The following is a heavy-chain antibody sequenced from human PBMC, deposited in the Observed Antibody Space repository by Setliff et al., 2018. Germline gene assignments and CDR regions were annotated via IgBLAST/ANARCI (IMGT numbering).Heavy chain of an antibody. CDR3: ARWTRSGQGLDC. Sequence: PGGSLRLSCAASGFTVSSNYMSWVRQAPGKGLEWISYVSSSSIYMFYADSVKGRFTISRDNAENSLYLQMNSLRAEDTAVYYCARWTRSGQGLDCWGQGTLVTVSS. V-gene: IGHV3-21*05. J-gene: IGHJ4*02. CDR1: GFTVSSNY. D-gene: IGHD2-15*01. CDR2: VSSSSIYM.